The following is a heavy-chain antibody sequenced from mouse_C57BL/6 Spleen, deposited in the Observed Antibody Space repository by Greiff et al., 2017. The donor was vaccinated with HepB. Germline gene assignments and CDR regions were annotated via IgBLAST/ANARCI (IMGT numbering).Heavy chain of an antibody. CDR2: IYPGSGST. J-gene: IGHJ4*01. CDR3: ASYYSNPYAMDY. CDR1: GYTFTSYW. D-gene: IGHD2-5*01. Sequence: QVQLQQPGAELVKPGASVKMSCKASGYTFTSYWITWVKQRPGQGLEWIGDIYPGSGSTNYNEKFKSKATLTVDTSSSTAYMPLSSLTSEDSAVYYCASYYSNPYAMDYWGQGTSVTVSS. V-gene: IGHV1-55*01.